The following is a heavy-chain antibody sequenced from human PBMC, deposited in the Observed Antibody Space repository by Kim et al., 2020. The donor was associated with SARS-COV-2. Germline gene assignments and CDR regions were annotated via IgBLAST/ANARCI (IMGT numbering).Heavy chain of an antibody. Sequence: GGSLRLSCAASGFTFSSYGMHWVRQAPGKGLEWVAVIWYDGSNKYYADSVKGRFTISRDNSKNTLYLQMNSLRAEDTAVYYCARDLPWQHADTSEDYWGQGTLVTVSS. CDR2: IWYDGSNK. V-gene: IGHV3-33*01. D-gene: IGHD6-13*01. CDR3: ARDLPWQHADTSEDY. CDR1: GFTFSSYG. J-gene: IGHJ4*02.